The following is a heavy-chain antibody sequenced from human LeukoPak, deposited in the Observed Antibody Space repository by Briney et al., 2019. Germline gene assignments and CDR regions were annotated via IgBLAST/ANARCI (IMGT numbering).Heavy chain of an antibody. J-gene: IGHJ4*02. CDR3: ARGDYGDPLDY. V-gene: IGHV1-69*13. Sequence: ASVKVSCKASGYTFTGYYMHWVRQAPGQGLEWMGGIIPIFGTANYAQEFQGRVTITADESTSTAYMELSSLRSEDTAVYYCARGDYGDPLDYWGQGTLVTVSS. CDR2: IIPIFGTA. CDR1: GYTFTGYY. D-gene: IGHD4-17*01.